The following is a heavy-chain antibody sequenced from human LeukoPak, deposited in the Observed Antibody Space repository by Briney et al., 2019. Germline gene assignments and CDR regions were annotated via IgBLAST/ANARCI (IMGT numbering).Heavy chain of an antibody. CDR1: GFTFSSYS. CDR2: ISSSSSYI. D-gene: IGHD3-22*01. V-gene: IGHV3-21*01. J-gene: IGHJ4*02. Sequence: KPWGSLRLSCAASGFTFSSYSMNWVRQASGKGLEWVSSISSSSSYIYYADSVKGRFTISRDNAKNSLYLQMNSLRAEDTAVYYCARDAIDNYYDSSGYYSYWGQGTLVTVSS. CDR3: ARDAIDNYYDSSGYYSY.